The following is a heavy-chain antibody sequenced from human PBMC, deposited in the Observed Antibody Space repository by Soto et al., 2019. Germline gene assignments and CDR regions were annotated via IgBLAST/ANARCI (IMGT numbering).Heavy chain of an antibody. D-gene: IGHD3-16*01. CDR3: ATLSLPLAPGFDP. V-gene: IGHV4-34*01. Sequence: PSETMYLTRAVYGGSFSGYYWNWIRKQQGEGLEWIGEIDHSGRTNYNPSLKSRVTVSLDTSKKHFSLKLSSVTAADTAVYYCATLSLPLAPGFDPCGQGTLVTVSS. CDR2: IDHSGRT. J-gene: IGHJ5*02. CDR1: GGSFSGYY.